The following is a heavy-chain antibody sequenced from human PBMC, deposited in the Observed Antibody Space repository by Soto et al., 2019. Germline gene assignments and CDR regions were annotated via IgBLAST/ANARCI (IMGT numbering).Heavy chain of an antibody. V-gene: IGHV1-3*01. CDR3: ARAGPWFGALWY. CDR2: INAGNGNT. Sequence: GASVKVSCKASGYTFTSYAMHWVRQAPGQRLEWMGWINAGNGNTKYSQKFQGRVTITRDTSASTAYMELSSLRSEDTAVYYCARAGPWFGALWYWGQGTLVTVSS. J-gene: IGHJ4*02. CDR1: GYTFTSYA. D-gene: IGHD3-10*01.